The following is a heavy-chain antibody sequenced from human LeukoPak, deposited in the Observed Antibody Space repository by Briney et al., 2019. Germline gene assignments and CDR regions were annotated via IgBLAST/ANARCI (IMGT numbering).Heavy chain of an antibody. CDR1: GYTFTGYY. Sequence: ASVKVSCKASGYTFTGYYMHWVRQAPGQGLEWMGWINPNSGGTNYAQKFQGRVTMTRDTSISTAYMELSRLRSDDTAVYYCAREFPYDSSGTGFDYWGQGTLVTVSS. CDR3: AREFPYDSSGTGFDY. D-gene: IGHD3-22*01. V-gene: IGHV1-2*02. CDR2: INPNSGGT. J-gene: IGHJ4*02.